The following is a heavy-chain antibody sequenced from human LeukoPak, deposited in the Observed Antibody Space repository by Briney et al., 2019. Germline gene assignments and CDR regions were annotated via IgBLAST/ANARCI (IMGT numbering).Heavy chain of an antibody. Sequence: GGSLRLSCAASGFTFSSYAMSWVRQAPGKGLEWDSVISGSGGSTYYGDSVKGRFTISRDNSKNTLYLQMNSLRAEDTAVYYCAKKSVAVQTSGGVGYFDYWGQGTLVTVSS. J-gene: IGHJ4*02. CDR2: ISGSGGST. V-gene: IGHV3-23*01. CDR1: GFTFSSYA. D-gene: IGHD5/OR15-5a*01. CDR3: AKKSVAVQTSGGVGYFDY.